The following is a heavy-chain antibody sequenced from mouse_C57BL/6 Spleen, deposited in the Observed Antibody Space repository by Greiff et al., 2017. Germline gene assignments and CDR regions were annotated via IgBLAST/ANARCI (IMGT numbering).Heavy chain of an antibody. CDR1: GYTFTSYG. J-gene: IGHJ2*01. D-gene: IGHD3-2*02. CDR2: IYPRSGNT. V-gene: IGHV1-81*01. CDR3: AKTAQATYYFDY. Sequence: VQLKESGAELARPGASVKLSCKASGYTFTSYGISWVKQRTGQGLEWIGEIYPRSGNTYYNEKFKGKATLTADKSSSTAYMELRSLTSEDSAVYFCAKTAQATYYFDYWGQGTTLTVSS.